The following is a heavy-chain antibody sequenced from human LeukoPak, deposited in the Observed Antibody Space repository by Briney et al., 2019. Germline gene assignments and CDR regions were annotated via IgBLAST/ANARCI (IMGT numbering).Heavy chain of an antibody. D-gene: IGHD2-2*01. V-gene: IGHV4-39*01. CDR3: ARHSPGRSSTSLSWFDP. J-gene: IGHJ5*02. CDR1: GGSISSSSYY. Sequence: PSETLSLTCTVFGGSISSSSYYWGWIRQPPGKGLEWIGSIYYSGSTYYNPSLKSRVTISVDPSKNQFSLKLSSVTAADTAVYYCARHSPGRSSTSLSWFDPWGQGTLVTVSS. CDR2: IYYSGST.